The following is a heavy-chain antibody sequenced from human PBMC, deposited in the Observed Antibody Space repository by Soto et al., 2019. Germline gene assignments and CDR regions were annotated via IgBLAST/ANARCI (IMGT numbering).Heavy chain of an antibody. CDR2: INHSGST. V-gene: IGHV4-34*01. CDR3: PRAILLGLGGPSLDY. D-gene: IGHD3-10*02. J-gene: IGHJ4*02. CDR1: GGSFSGYY. Sequence: QVQLQQWGAGLLKPSETLSLTCAVYGGSFSGYYWSWIRQPPGKGLEWIGEINHSGSTNYNTALKRRVTMSVATPKNQCPRRLSSWPAADTAVYQGPRAILLGLGGPSLDYWDRGPLVTVPP.